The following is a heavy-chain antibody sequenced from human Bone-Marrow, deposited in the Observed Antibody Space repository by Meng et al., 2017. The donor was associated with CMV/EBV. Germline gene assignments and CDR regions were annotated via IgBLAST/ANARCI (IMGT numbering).Heavy chain of an antibody. CDR3: ARGGGTGRFLEYLNY. V-gene: IGHV1-8*01. Sequence: ASVKVSCKTSGYTFTSYDINWVRQATGQGLEWMGWMNPNTGNTGVAQKFQDRVTMTRDTSITTAYMELSSLRSEDTAVYYCARGGGTGRFLEYLNYWGQGTLVTVSS. CDR1: GYTFTSYD. D-gene: IGHD3-3*01. CDR2: MNPNTGNT. J-gene: IGHJ4*02.